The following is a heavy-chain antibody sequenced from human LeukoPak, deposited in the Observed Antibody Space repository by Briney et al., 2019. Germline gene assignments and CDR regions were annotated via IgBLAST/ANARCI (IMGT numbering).Heavy chain of an antibody. CDR3: ASRGGIAAY. V-gene: IGHV3-30*03. J-gene: IGHJ4*02. Sequence: GGSLRLSCMGSRFAFNYYGMHWVRQTPGRGLEWVAVVSADGSERYYAQFVKGRFTISRDNAKNSLYLQMNSLRAEDTAVYYCASRGGIAAYWGQGTLVTVSS. D-gene: IGHD6-13*01. CDR1: RFAFNYYG. CDR2: VSADGSER.